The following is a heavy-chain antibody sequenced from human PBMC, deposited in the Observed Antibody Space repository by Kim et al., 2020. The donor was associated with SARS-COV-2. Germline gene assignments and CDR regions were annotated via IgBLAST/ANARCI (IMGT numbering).Heavy chain of an antibody. CDR1: GFTFSSYA. CDR3: AKEGGDFWSGYFRKIDDAFDI. J-gene: IGHJ3*02. D-gene: IGHD3-3*01. Sequence: GGSLRLSCAASGFTFSSYAMSWVRQAPGKGLEWVSAISGSGGSTYYADSVKGRFTISRDNSKNTLYLQMNSLRAEDTAVYYCAKEGGDFWSGYFRKIDDAFDIWGQGTMVTVSS. V-gene: IGHV3-23*01. CDR2: ISGSGGST.